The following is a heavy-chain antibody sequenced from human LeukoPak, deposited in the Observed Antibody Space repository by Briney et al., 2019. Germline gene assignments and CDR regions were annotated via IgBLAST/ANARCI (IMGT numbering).Heavy chain of an antibody. V-gene: IGHV1-69*05. CDR2: IIPIFGTA. J-gene: IGHJ5*02. D-gene: IGHD1-1*01. Sequence: SVKVSCKASGGTFSSYAISWVRQAPGQGLEWMGGIIPIFGTANYAQKFQGRVTITTDESTSTAYMELSSLRSEDTAVYYRARAATGTTSRVWFDPWGQGTLVTVSS. CDR1: GGTFSSYA. CDR3: ARAATGTTSRVWFDP.